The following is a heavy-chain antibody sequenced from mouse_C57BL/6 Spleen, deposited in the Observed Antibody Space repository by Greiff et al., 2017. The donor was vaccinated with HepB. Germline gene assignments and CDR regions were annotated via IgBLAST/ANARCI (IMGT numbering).Heavy chain of an antibody. V-gene: IGHV3-6*01. CDR1: GYSITSGYY. CDR2: ISYDGSN. Sequence: EVQLQESGPGLVKPSQSLSLTCSVTGYSITSGYYWNWIRQFPGNKLEWMGYISYDGSNNYNPSLKNRISITRDTSKNQFFLKLNSVTTEDTATYYCARRGAGTGYFDVWGTGTTVTVSS. J-gene: IGHJ1*03. D-gene: IGHD4-1*01. CDR3: ARRGAGTGYFDV.